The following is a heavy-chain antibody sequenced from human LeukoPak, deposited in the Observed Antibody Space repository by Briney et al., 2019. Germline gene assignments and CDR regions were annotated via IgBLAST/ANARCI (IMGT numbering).Heavy chain of an antibody. D-gene: IGHD1-14*01. CDR2: IYYSGST. CDR1: GGSISSSSYY. J-gene: IGHJ4*02. Sequence: SETLSLTCTVSGGSISSSSYYWGWIRQPPGKGLEWIGSIYYSGSTYYNPSLKSRVTISVDTSKNQFSLKLSSVTAADTAVYYCARHRDNRLFDYWGQGTLVTVSS. V-gene: IGHV4-39*01. CDR3: ARHRDNRLFDY.